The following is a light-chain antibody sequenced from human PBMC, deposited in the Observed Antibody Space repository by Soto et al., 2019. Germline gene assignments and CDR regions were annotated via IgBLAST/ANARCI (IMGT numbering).Light chain of an antibody. CDR3: QSYDNNLRGAGVV. V-gene: IGLV1-40*01. Sequence: QSVLTQPPSVSGAPGQRVTISCTGSSSNIGAGYDVHWYQRLPGTAPKLLIYGDINRPSGVSDRFSGSKSGTSASLAITGLQADDEADYYCQSYDNNLRGAGVVFGGGTKLTVL. CDR2: GDI. CDR1: SSNIGAGYD. J-gene: IGLJ2*01.